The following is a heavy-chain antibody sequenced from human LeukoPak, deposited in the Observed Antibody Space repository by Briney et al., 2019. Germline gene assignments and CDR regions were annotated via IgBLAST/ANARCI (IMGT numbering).Heavy chain of an antibody. V-gene: IGHV4-34*01. Sequence: SETLSLTCAVYGGSFSGYYWSWIRQPPGKGLEWSGEINHSGSTNYNPSLKSRVTISVDTSKNQFSLKLSSVTAADTAVYYCASGIAAAGKLDYFDYWGQGTLVTVSS. CDR3: ASGIAAAGKLDYFDY. CDR1: GGSFSGYY. J-gene: IGHJ4*02. D-gene: IGHD6-13*01. CDR2: INHSGST.